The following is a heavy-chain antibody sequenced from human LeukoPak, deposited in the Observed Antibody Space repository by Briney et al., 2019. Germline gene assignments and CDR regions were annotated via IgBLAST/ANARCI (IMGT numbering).Heavy chain of an antibody. D-gene: IGHD6-13*01. V-gene: IGHV3-7*01. CDR1: GFTFSSYW. CDR3: ARDPYSSSSGSGDY. Sequence: GGSLRLSCAASGFTFSSYWMSWVRQAPGKGLEWVANIKQDGSEKYYVDSVKGRFTISRDNAKNSLYLQMNSLRAEDTAVYYCARDPYSSSSGSGDYWGQGTLVTVSS. CDR2: IKQDGSEK. J-gene: IGHJ4*02.